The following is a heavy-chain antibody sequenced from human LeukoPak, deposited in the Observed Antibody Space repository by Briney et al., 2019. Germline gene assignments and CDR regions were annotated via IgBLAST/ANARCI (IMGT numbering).Heavy chain of an antibody. V-gene: IGHV3-23*01. D-gene: IGHD3-22*01. CDR3: AKDVEVGYDSSGYYYNY. CDR1: GFTFSSYA. CDR2: ISGSGGST. Sequence: GGSLRLSCAASGFTFSSYAMSWVRQAPGKGLEWVSAISGSGGSTYYADSVKGRFTISRDNSKNTLYLQMNSLRAEDTAVYYCAKDVEVGYDSSGYYYNYWGRGTLVTVSS. J-gene: IGHJ4*02.